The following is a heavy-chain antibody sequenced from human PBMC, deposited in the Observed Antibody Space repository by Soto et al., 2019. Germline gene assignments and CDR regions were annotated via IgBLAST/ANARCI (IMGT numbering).Heavy chain of an antibody. J-gene: IGHJ6*02. CDR3: AKVDVSTNYYYYGMDV. D-gene: IGHD2-2*01. V-gene: IGHV3-30*18. CDR2: ISDDGSNK. CDR1: GFTFSSYG. Sequence: QVQLVESGGGVVQPGRSLRLSCAASGFTFSSYGMHWVRQAPGKGLEWVAFISDDGSNKYYADSVKGRFTISRDNSKNTLYLQMNSLRAEDTAVYYCAKVDVSTNYYYYGMDVWGQGATVTVSS.